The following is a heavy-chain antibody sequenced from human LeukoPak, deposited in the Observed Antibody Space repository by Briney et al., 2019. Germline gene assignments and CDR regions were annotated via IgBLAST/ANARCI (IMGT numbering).Heavy chain of an antibody. V-gene: IGHV4-61*02. Sequence: SQTLSLTCTVSGGSISSGSYYWSWIRQPAGKGLEWIGRIYTSGSANYNPSLKSRLTISVDTSNKQFSLKLSSVTAADTAVYYCARGSERDYDILTGYSGYYFDYWGQGTLVTVSS. CDR3: ARGSERDYDILTGYSGYYFDY. J-gene: IGHJ4*02. CDR2: IYTSGSA. D-gene: IGHD3-9*01. CDR1: GGSISSGSYY.